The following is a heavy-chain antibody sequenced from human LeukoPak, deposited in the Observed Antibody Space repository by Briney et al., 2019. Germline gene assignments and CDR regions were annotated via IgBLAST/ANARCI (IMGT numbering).Heavy chain of an antibody. Sequence: ETLSLTCTVSGGSISSGGYYWSWIRQHPGKGLEWVSAISGSGGSTYYADSVKGRFTISRDNSKNTLYLQMNSLRAEDTAVYYCAKDLGRLYYYYGMDVWGQGTTVTVSS. CDR1: GGSISSGGYY. CDR2: ISGSGGST. V-gene: IGHV3-23*01. CDR3: AKDLGRLYYYYGMDV. D-gene: IGHD7-27*01. J-gene: IGHJ6*02.